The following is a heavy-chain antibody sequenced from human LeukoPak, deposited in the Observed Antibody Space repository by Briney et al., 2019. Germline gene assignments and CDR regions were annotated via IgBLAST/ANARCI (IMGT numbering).Heavy chain of an antibody. CDR1: GYSFTNCW. CDR2: TYFGDSDT. V-gene: IGHV5-51*01. J-gene: IGHJ4*02. D-gene: IGHD4-17*01. CDR3: ARHDCGD. Sequence: GESLKISCKGSGYSFTNCWIGWARQVPGKGLEWMGITYFGDSDTRYSPSFQGHVTMSVDKSISTAYLQWNSLKASDTAMYYCARHDCGDWGQGTLVTVSS.